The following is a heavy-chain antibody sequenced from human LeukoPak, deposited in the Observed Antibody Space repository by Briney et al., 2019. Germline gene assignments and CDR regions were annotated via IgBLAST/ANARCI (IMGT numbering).Heavy chain of an antibody. Sequence: GGSLRLSCAASGFTFSSYAMSWVRQAPGKGLEWVSAISGSGGSTYYADSVKGRFTISRDNSKNTLYLQMNSLRAEDTAVYYCAKYLYDSSGYYETRYFDYWGQGTLVTVSS. CDR3: AKYLYDSSGYYETRYFDY. D-gene: IGHD3-22*01. CDR1: GFTFSSYA. CDR2: ISGSGGST. J-gene: IGHJ4*02. V-gene: IGHV3-23*01.